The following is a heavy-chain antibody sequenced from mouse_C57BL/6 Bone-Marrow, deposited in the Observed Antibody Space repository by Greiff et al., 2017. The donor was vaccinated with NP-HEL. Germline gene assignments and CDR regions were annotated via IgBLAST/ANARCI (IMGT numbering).Heavy chain of an antibody. J-gene: IGHJ1*03. CDR1: GYTFTSYW. Sequence: VKLQESGAELVKPGASVKMSCKASGYTFTSYWITWVKQRPGQGLEWIGDIYPGSGSTNYNEKFKSKATLTVDTSSSTAYMELRSLTSEDSAVYYCAIIYYYGHWYFDVWGTGTTVTVSS. CDR3: AIIYYYGHWYFDV. V-gene: IGHV1-55*01. D-gene: IGHD1-1*01. CDR2: IYPGSGST.